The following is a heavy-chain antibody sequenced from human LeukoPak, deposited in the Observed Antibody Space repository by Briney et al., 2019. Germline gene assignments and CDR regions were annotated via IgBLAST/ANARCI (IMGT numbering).Heavy chain of an antibody. V-gene: IGHV6-1*01. Sequence: SQTLSLTCAISGDSVSSNSAAWNWIRQSPSRSLEWLGRKHYKSKWYNDYAVSVKSRITINPDTSKNQFSLQLNSVTPEDTAVYYCARGLQSSGYAFDIWGQGTMVTVSS. CDR2: KHYKSKWYN. CDR3: ARGLQSSGYAFDI. CDR1: GDSVSSNSAA. J-gene: IGHJ3*02. D-gene: IGHD6-19*01.